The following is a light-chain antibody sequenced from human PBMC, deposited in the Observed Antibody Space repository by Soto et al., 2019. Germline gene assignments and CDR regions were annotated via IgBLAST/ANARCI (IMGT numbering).Light chain of an antibody. Sequence: QSVLTQPPSASGSPGQSVTMSCTGTGSDVGGYNYVSWYQQHPGKAPKLIIYEVSKRPSGVPDRFSGSKSGNTASLTVSGLQAEDEADYYCSSYAGSNTHYVFGSGTKVTVL. CDR2: EVS. CDR3: SSYAGSNTHYV. J-gene: IGLJ1*01. CDR1: GSDVGGYNY. V-gene: IGLV2-8*01.